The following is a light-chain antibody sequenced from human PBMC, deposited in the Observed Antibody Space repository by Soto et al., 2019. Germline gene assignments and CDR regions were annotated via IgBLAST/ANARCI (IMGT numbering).Light chain of an antibody. V-gene: IGLV2-14*01. Sequence: QSALTQPASVSGSPGQSITISCTGTSSDVGGYDYVSWYQQHPGKAPKLMIYEVSNRPSGVFNRFSGSKSGNTASLTISGLQAEDEADYSCSSYTSSSTSPYVFGTGTKLTVL. CDR2: EVS. J-gene: IGLJ1*01. CDR3: SSYTSSSTSPYV. CDR1: SSDVGGYDY.